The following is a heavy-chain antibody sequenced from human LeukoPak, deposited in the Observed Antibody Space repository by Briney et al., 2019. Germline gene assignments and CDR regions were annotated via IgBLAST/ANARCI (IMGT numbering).Heavy chain of an antibody. Sequence: GESLKISCKGSGYXFTNYWICWVRQMPGKGLEWMGIIYPGVSDTRYSPSFQGQVTISVDKSISTAYLQWSSLKASDTAMYYCARQGVYSSGWYPFDYWGQGTLVTVSS. CDR2: IYPGVSDT. J-gene: IGHJ4*02. CDR1: GYXFTNYW. CDR3: ARQGVYSSGWYPFDY. V-gene: IGHV5-51*01. D-gene: IGHD6-19*01.